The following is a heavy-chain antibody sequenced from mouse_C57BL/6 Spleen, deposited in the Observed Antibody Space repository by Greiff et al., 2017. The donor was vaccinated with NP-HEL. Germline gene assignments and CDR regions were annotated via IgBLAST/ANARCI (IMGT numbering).Heavy chain of an antibody. D-gene: IGHD1-1*01. Sequence: VQLQQSGAELVRPGASVKLSCKASGYTFTDYYINWVKQRPGQGLEWISRIYPGSGNTYYNEKFKGKATLTAEKSSSTAYMQLSSLTSEDSAVYFCARCDYYGRGYFDYWGQGTTLTVSS. J-gene: IGHJ2*01. V-gene: IGHV1-76*01. CDR2: IYPGSGNT. CDR3: ARCDYYGRGYFDY. CDR1: GYTFTDYY.